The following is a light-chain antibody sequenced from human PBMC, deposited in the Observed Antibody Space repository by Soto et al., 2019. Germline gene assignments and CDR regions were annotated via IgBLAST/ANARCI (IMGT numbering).Light chain of an antibody. V-gene: IGKV1-5*03. CDR3: QQYNSYSWT. CDR1: QSISSW. J-gene: IGKJ1*01. Sequence: DIQMTQSPSILSASVGDRVTITCRASQSISSWLAWYQQKPGKAPNLLIYKASHLENGVPSRFSGSGSGTEFTLTISSLQPDDFATYYCQQYNSYSWTFGQGTKVDIK. CDR2: KAS.